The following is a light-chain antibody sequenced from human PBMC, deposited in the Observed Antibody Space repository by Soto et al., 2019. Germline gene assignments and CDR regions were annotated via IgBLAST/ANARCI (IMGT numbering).Light chain of an antibody. CDR1: QSVSSSY. V-gene: IGKV3-20*01. CDR3: QQYGSSPRT. Sequence: EIVLTQSPGTLSLSPGEIATLSWSTSQSVSSSYLAWYQQKPGQAPRLLIYGASSRATGIPDRFSGSGSGTDFTLTISRLEPEDFAVYYCQQYGSSPRTFGQGTKVDI. J-gene: IGKJ1*01. CDR2: GAS.